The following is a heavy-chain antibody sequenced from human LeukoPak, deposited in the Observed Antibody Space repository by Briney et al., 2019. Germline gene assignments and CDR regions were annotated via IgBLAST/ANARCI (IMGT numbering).Heavy chain of an antibody. CDR3: ARLFSTNGVCHFDY. J-gene: IGHJ4*02. CDR1: SGSFSSSSNY. Sequence: ASETLSLTCTVSSGSFSSSSNYWGWFRQPPGKGLEWIGSIYYSGSTYYSPSLKSRVTISVDTSNNQYSLRLSSVTAAQTHVYYCARLFSTNGVCHFDYWAQGTLVTVSS. CDR2: IYYSGST. D-gene: IGHD2-8*01. V-gene: IGHV4-39*01.